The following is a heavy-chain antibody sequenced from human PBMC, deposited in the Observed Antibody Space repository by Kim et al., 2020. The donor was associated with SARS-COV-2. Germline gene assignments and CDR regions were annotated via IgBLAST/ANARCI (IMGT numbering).Heavy chain of an antibody. CDR2: T. CDR3: AREGQGDAFDI. V-gene: IGHV4-31*02. Sequence: TYYNPSLKSRVTLSVEPSKNQFSLKLSSVTAADTAVYYCAREGQGDAFDIWGQGTMVTVSS. J-gene: IGHJ3*02.